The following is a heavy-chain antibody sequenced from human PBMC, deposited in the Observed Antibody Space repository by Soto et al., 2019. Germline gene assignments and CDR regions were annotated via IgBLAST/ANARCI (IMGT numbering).Heavy chain of an antibody. J-gene: IGHJ6*02. CDR3: ARAGRGYCSGGSCYSGLHGMDV. D-gene: IGHD2-15*01. CDR2: IYHSGST. CDR1: GGSISSSNW. Sequence: QVQLQESGPGLVKPSGTLSLTCAVSGGSISSSNWWSWVRQPPGKGLEWIGEIYHSGSTNYNPSLKCRVTMSVDKSKNQFSLKLSSVTAADTAVYYCARAGRGYCSGGSCYSGLHGMDVWGQGTTVTVSS. V-gene: IGHV4-4*02.